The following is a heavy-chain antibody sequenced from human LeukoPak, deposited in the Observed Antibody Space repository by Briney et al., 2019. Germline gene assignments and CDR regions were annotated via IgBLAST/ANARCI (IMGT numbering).Heavy chain of an antibody. J-gene: IGHJ4*02. CDR3: ARDVSGYDYGVDY. Sequence: GASVKVSCKASGGTFSSYAISWVRQAPGQGLEWMGRIIPILGIANYAQEFQGRVTITADKSTSTAYMELSSLRSEDTAVYYCARDVSGYDYGVDYWGQGTLVTVSS. V-gene: IGHV1-69*04. CDR2: IIPILGIA. D-gene: IGHD5-12*01. CDR1: GGTFSSYA.